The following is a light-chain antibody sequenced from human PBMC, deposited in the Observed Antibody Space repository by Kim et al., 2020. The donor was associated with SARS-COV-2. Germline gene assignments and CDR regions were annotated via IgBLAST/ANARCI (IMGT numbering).Light chain of an antibody. J-gene: IGLJ3*02. CDR2: YDS. Sequence: AAGKTARITCGGNKIGSKSVHWYQQKPSQAPVLVIYYDSDRTSGIPERFSGSNSGNTATLTISRVEAGDEADYYCQVWDSSSDHRVFGGGTQLTVL. CDR3: QVWDSSSDHRV. V-gene: IGLV3-21*04. CDR1: KIGSKS.